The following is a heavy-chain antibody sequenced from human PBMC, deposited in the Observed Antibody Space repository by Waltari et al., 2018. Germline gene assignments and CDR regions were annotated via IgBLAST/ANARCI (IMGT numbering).Heavy chain of an antibody. V-gene: IGHV1-2*06. CDR1: GYTFTGYY. CDR3: ARDLGSDYGNRDY. D-gene: IGHD4-17*01. CDR2: INPNSGDT. Sequence: QVHLVQSGAEVKKPGASVKVSCKASGYTFTGYYIQWVRRAPGQGLEWMGRINPNSGDTNYAQKFQGRVTLTRETSINPAYMELSSLKSDDTAVYYCARDLGSDYGNRDYWGQGTLVTVPS. J-gene: IGHJ4*02.